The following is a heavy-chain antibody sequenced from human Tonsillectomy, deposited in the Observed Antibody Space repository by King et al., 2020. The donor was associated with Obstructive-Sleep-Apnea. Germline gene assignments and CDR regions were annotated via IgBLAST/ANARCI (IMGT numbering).Heavy chain of an antibody. CDR2: ISSSSSYT. CDR1: GFTFSDYY. D-gene: IGHD3-3*01. V-gene: IGHV3-11*06. J-gene: IGHJ6*02. CDR3: AGGGHYDFWSGYYTGTYYYGMDV. Sequence: VQLVESGGGLVKPGGSLRLSCAASGFTFSDYYMSWIRQAPGKGLEWVSYISSSSSYTNYANSVKGRFTISSDNAKNSLYLQMNSLRAEDTAVYYCAGGGHYDFWSGYYTGTYYYGMDVWGQGTTVTVSS.